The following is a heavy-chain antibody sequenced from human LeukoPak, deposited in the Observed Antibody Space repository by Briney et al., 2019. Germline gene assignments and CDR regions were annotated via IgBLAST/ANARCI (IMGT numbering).Heavy chain of an antibody. V-gene: IGHV1-2*02. CDR3: ARTSFYGSGSYLEPKHYYYYYMDV. CDR2: INPNSGGT. D-gene: IGHD3-10*01. Sequence: ASVKVSCKASGYTFTGYYMHWVRQAPGQGLEWMGWINPNSGGTNYAQKFQGRVTMTRNNSISTAYMELSSLRSEDTAVYYCARTSFYGSGSYLEPKHYYYYYMDVWGKGTTVTISS. CDR1: GYTFTGYY. J-gene: IGHJ6*03.